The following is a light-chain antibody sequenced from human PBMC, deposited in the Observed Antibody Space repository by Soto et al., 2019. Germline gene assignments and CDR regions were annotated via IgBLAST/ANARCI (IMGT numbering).Light chain of an antibody. CDR2: GAS. V-gene: IGKV3-20*01. CDR1: QSVSSSY. J-gene: IGKJ2*01. CDR3: QQHGSSPPYT. Sequence: EIVLTQSPGTLSLSPGERATLSCRASQSVSSSYLAWYQQKPGQAPRLLIYGASSKATGIPDRFSGSGSGTDSTLTISRLEPEDLAVYYCQQHGSSPPYTFGQGTKLQIK.